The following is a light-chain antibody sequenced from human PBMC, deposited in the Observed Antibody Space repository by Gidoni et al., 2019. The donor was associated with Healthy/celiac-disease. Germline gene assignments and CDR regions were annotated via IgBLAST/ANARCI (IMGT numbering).Light chain of an antibody. J-gene: IGLJ2*01. V-gene: IGLV1-40*01. CDR2: GNS. Sequence: QSLLTPAPSVSGARGLRVTISCTGSSSHIGAGYDVHWSQQLPGTAPKLLIYGNSNRPSGVPDRFSGSKSGTSASLAITGLQAEDEADYYCQSYDSSLSGSYVVFGGGTKLPVL. CDR3: QSYDSSLSGSYVV. CDR1: SSHIGAGYD.